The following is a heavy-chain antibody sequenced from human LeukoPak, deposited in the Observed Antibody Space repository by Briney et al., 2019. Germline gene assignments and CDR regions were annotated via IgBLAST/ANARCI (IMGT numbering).Heavy chain of an antibody. J-gene: IGHJ4*02. CDR2: INHSGST. D-gene: IGHD2-2*01. CDR3: ARDRRSSTSCPFDY. Sequence: SETLSLTCAVYGGSFSGYYWSWIRQPPGKGLEWIGEINHSGSTNYNPSLKSRVTISVDTSKNQFSLKLSSVTAADTAVYYCARDRRSSTSCPFDYWGQGTLVTVSS. V-gene: IGHV4-34*01. CDR1: GGSFSGYY.